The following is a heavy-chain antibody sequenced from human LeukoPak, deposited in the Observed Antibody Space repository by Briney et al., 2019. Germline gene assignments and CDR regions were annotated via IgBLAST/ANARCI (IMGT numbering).Heavy chain of an antibody. Sequence: PGGSLRLSCAASGFTFSSYGMHWVRQAPGKGLEWVAFIRYDGSNKYYADSVKGRFTISRDNSKNTLYLQMNSLRAEDTAVYYCAKDTAYSSSWYSPDYWGQGTLVTVSS. CDR2: IRYDGSNK. J-gene: IGHJ4*02. CDR3: AKDTAYSSSWYSPDY. CDR1: GFTFSSYG. V-gene: IGHV3-30*02. D-gene: IGHD6-13*01.